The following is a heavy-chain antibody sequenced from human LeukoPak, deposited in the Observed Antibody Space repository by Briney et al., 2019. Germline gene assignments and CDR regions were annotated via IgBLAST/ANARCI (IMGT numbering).Heavy chain of an antibody. CDR3: ARIPTNAVPAAHNGFDI. CDR2: IYYSGST. J-gene: IGHJ3*02. CDR1: GGSISNSNYY. V-gene: IGHV4-39*01. D-gene: IGHD2-2*01. Sequence: PSETLSLTCTVSGGSISNSNYYWGWIRQPPGKGLEWIGNIYYSGSTYYNPSLRSRVTISVDTSKNQFPLKLSSVTAADTAVYYCARIPTNAVPAAHNGFDIWGQGTMLTVSS.